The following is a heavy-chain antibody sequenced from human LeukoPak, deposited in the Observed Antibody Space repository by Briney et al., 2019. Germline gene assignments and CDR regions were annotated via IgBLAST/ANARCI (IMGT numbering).Heavy chain of an antibody. CDR2: INSDGRIT. CDR1: GFTFCSYW. Sequence: GGSLRLSCEASGFTFCSYWMQWLRQASGKGLVWVSRINSDGRITSYADSVKGRFTISRDNAKNTLYLQMNSLRVEDTAMYYCARDGILVAGTVDWFDPWGQGTLVTVSS. V-gene: IGHV3-74*01. D-gene: IGHD6-19*01. CDR3: ARDGILVAGTVDWFDP. J-gene: IGHJ5*02.